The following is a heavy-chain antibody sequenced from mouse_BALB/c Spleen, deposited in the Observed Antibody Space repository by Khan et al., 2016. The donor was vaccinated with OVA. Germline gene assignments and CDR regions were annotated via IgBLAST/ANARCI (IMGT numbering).Heavy chain of an antibody. V-gene: IGHV9-2-1*01. J-gene: IGHJ3*01. CDR1: GYTFTDYS. Sequence: QIQLVQSGPELKKPGETVKISCKASGYTFTDYSMHWVKQAPGKGLKWMGWINTETGEPTYADDFKGRFAFSLETSASTAYLQINNLKKEDTAKYFCGRRRDDVLAYGGQGTLVTVSA. CDR2: INTETGEP. CDR3: GRRRDDVLAY.